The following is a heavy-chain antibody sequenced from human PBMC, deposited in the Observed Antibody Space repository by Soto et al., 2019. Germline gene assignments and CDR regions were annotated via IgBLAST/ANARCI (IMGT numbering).Heavy chain of an antibody. J-gene: IGHJ4*02. CDR3: TTDLTVGVTA. D-gene: IGHD1-26*01. Sequence: PGGSLRLSCVGSGFSFNHVWISWVRQAPGKGLEWVGRVKRKSDGGTREYAAHVRGRFFISRDDSKNTAYLEMNSLRAEDTALYYGTTDLTVGVTAWGQGTLVTVSS. V-gene: IGHV3-15*01. CDR1: GFSFNHVW. CDR2: VKRKSDGGTR.